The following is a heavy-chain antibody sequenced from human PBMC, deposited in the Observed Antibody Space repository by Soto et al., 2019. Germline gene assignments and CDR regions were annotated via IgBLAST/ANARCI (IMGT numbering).Heavy chain of an antibody. CDR1: GFSLSTSGVG. V-gene: IGHV2-5*02. Sequence: QITLKESGPTLVKPTQTLTLTCTFSGFSLSTSGVGVGWIRQPPGKALEWLALIYWDDDKRYSPSLKSRLTITKDTSKNQVVLTMTNMDPVDTATYYCAHSPPTYCDYASNPFYFDYWGQGTLVTVSS. D-gene: IGHD4-17*01. J-gene: IGHJ4*02. CDR3: AHSPPTYCDYASNPFYFDY. CDR2: IYWDDDK.